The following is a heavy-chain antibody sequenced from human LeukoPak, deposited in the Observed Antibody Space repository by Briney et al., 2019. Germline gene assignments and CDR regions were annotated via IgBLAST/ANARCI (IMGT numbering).Heavy chain of an antibody. Sequence: SETLPLTCAVSGGSISSYYWSWIRQPAGKGLEWIGSIYTSGSTNYNPSLKSRVTMSVDTSKNQFSLKLSSVTAADTAVYYCARSYPLYSSSWYTSWFDPWGQGTLVTVSS. V-gene: IGHV4-4*07. D-gene: IGHD6-13*01. CDR2: IYTSGST. CDR3: ARSYPLYSSSWYTSWFDP. CDR1: GGSISSYY. J-gene: IGHJ5*02.